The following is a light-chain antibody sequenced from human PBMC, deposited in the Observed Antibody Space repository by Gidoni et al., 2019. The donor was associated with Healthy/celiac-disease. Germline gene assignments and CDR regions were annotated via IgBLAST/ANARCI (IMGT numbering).Light chain of an antibody. CDR2: AAS. J-gene: IGKJ2*01. Sequence: DIQMTQAPSSLSASVGDRVTITCRASQSISSYLNWYQQKPGKAPKLLIYAASSLHSGVPSRFSGSRSGSDFTRTSSSLQPEDFATYYCQQSYSTPQTFGQGTKLEIK. CDR1: QSISSY. CDR3: QQSYSTPQT. V-gene: IGKV1-39*01.